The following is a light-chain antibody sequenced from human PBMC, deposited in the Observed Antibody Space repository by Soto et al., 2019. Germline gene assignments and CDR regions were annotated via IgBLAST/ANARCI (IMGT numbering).Light chain of an antibody. CDR2: GNS. Sequence: QAVVTQPPSVSGAPGQRVTISCTGSSSNIGAGYDVHWYQQVPGTAPKLLIYGNSNRPSGVPDRFSGSKSDTSASLAITGLQADDEADYYCQSYDSSLSAWVFGGGTKLTVL. V-gene: IGLV1-40*01. CDR3: QSYDSSLSAWV. CDR1: SSNIGAGYD. J-gene: IGLJ3*02.